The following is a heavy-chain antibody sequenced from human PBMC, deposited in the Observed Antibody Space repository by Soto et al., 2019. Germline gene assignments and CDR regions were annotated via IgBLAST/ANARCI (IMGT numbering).Heavy chain of an antibody. V-gene: IGHV1-18*01. CDR2: INPDNGDT. Sequence: VPLVQSGAEVKKPGASLKVSCKASGYTFSNFGVSWVRQAPGQGLEWIGWINPDNGDTNYGQKFQGRATMTTDTFTNTAYMEVRGLRSDDTAVYYCARGVRVSAYLDYYMDVWGEGTTVTVSS. CDR3: ARGVRVSAYLDYYMDV. J-gene: IGHJ6*03. D-gene: IGHD3-10*02. CDR1: GYTFSNFG.